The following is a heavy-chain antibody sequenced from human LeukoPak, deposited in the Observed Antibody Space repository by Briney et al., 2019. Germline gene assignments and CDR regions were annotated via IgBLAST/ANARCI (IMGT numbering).Heavy chain of an antibody. D-gene: IGHD6-13*01. CDR1: GGSISSSSYY. CDR2: IYYSGST. V-gene: IGHV4-39*01. CDR3: ARSPGSSWMKTDY. J-gene: IGHJ4*02. Sequence: SETLSLTCTVSGGSISSSSYYWGWIRQPPGKGLEWIGSIYYSGSTYYNPSLKSRVTISVDTSKNQFSLKLSSVTAADTAVYYCARSPGSSWMKTDYWGQGTLVTVSS.